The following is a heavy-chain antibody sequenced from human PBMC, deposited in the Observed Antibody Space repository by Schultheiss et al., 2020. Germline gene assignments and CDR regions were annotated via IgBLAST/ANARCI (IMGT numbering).Heavy chain of an antibody. CDR2: IYYSGST. J-gene: IGHJ5*02. Sequence: GSLSLTCTVSGASISSSHWTWIRQPPGKGLEWIGYIYYSGSTNYNPSLKSRVTMSVDTSKNQFSLKLSSVTAADTAVYYCAREVKDYGGNGGWFDPWGQGTLVSVSS. V-gene: IGHV4-59*12. CDR3: AREVKDYGGNGGWFDP. CDR1: GASISSSH. D-gene: IGHD4-23*01.